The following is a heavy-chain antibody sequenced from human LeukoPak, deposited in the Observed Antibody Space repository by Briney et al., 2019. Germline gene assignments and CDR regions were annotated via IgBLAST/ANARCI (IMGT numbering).Heavy chain of an antibody. CDR2: ISGRGGSA. Sequence: PGGSLRLSCAASGFTFTNYAMTWVRQAPGKGMERVSGISGRGGSAYYADSVNGRFTISRDNSKNTMYLQMSSLRAEDTAIYYCAKEYCSGDNCHSYGMDVWGQGTTVTVSS. V-gene: IGHV3-23*01. CDR3: AKEYCSGDNCHSYGMDV. D-gene: IGHD2-15*01. CDR1: GFTFTNYA. J-gene: IGHJ6*02.